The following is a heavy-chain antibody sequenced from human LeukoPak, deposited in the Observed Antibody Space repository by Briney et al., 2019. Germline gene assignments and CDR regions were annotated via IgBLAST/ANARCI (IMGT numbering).Heavy chain of an antibody. Sequence: ASVKVSCKASGGTFSSYAISWVRQAPGQGLEWMGWMNPNSGNTGYAQKFQGRVTMTRNTSISTAYMELSSLRSEDTAVYYCARASGSGWTYYWGQGTLVTVSS. D-gene: IGHD6-19*01. CDR3: ARASGSGWTYY. CDR2: MNPNSGNT. J-gene: IGHJ4*02. V-gene: IGHV1-8*02. CDR1: GGTFSSYA.